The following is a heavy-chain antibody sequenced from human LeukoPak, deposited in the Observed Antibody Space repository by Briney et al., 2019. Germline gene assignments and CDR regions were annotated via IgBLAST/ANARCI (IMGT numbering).Heavy chain of an antibody. Sequence: GRSLRLSCAASGFTFSSYWMRWVRQAPGKGLVWVSRVSSDGRNTIYADSVKGRFTISRDNAMNTLYLQMNSLRAEDTAVYYCARDLGGSGPTPIDYWGQGILVTVSS. V-gene: IGHV3-74*01. CDR3: ARDLGGSGPTPIDY. CDR1: GFTFSSYW. CDR2: VSSDGRNT. D-gene: IGHD4-23*01. J-gene: IGHJ4*02.